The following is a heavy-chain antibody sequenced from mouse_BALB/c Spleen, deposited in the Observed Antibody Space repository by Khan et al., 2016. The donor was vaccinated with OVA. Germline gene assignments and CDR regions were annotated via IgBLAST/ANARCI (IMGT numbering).Heavy chain of an antibody. CDR2: ITPYNGYT. CDR3: ARWGNGFDY. J-gene: IGHJ2*01. Sequence: QVRLQQSGPEVVRPGVSVKISCTGSGYTFTDYAMHWVKQSLAKSLEWIGVITPYNGYTNYNQNFKGKATMTVDKSSSTAYLELGRLTSEDSAIYYCARWGNGFDYWGQGTTLTVSS. V-gene: IGHV1S137*01. CDR1: GYTFTDYA. D-gene: IGHD2-1*01.